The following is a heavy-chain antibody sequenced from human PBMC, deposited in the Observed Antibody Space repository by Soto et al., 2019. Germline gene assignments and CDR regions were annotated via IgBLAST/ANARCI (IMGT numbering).Heavy chain of an antibody. CDR1: GASVISDYYY. D-gene: IGHD1-26*01. CDR2: IYNSGIT. CDR3: DRGPSGDKVDY. V-gene: IGHV4-30-4*01. J-gene: IGHJ4*02. Sequence: QVQLQESGPGLVEPSQTLSLTCTVSGASVISDYYYWSWIRQPPGRGLEWIGHIYNSGITYINPSLKSRVTVSIATSKNQFSLNLSSVTAADTDVYYCDRGPSGDKVDYWGQGTLVTVSS.